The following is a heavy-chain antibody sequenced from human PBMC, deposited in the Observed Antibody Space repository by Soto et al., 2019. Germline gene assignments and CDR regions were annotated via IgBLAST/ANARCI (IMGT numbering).Heavy chain of an antibody. Sequence: QPGGSLRLSCAASGFTFSSYAMSWVRQAPGKGLEWVSAISGSGGSTYYADSVKGQFTISRDNSKNTLYLQMNSLRAEDTAVYYCAKEGLYYDSSGYYRSCFGMDVWGQGTTVTVSS. CDR1: GFTFSSYA. V-gene: IGHV3-23*01. D-gene: IGHD3-22*01. CDR3: AKEGLYYDSSGYYRSCFGMDV. J-gene: IGHJ6*02. CDR2: ISGSGGST.